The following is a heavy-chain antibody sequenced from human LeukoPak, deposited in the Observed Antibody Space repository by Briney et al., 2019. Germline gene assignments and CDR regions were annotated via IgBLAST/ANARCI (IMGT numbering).Heavy chain of an antibody. J-gene: IGHJ1*01. CDR2: IKSDGRT. D-gene: IGHD3-22*01. CDR1: GFTFSNYW. Sequence: QSRGSLRLSCAAAGFTFSNYWMHWVRQAPGKGLVWVSRIKSDGRTNYADSVKGRFTISRDNAKNTVSLQMNSLRAEDTGVYYCARAPSEIGGYYPEYFRHWGQGTLVTVSS. CDR3: ARAPSEIGGYYPEYFRH. V-gene: IGHV3-74*01.